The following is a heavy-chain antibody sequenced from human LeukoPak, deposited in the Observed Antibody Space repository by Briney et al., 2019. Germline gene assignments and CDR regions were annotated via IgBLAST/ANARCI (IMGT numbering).Heavy chain of an antibody. D-gene: IGHD5-18*01. CDR2: IYPGDSDT. Sequence: GESLKISCQASGYSFTSFWISWVRQIPGKGLEWMGIIYPGDSDTRYSPSFQGQVTISADKSISTAYLQCSSLKASDTAMYYCAIHNSYDWRSVYWGPGTLVTVSS. CDR1: GYSFTSFW. J-gene: IGHJ4*01. CDR3: AIHNSYDWRSVY. V-gene: IGHV5-51*01.